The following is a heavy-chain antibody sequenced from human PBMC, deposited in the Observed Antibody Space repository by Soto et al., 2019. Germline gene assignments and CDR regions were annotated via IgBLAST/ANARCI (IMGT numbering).Heavy chain of an antibody. D-gene: IGHD3-22*01. V-gene: IGHV3-7*01. CDR2: IREDGSEK. CDR1: GFTFSSYW. CDR3: ARDDYPYYDDSSGYHFVY. Sequence: PGGSLRLSCAASGFTFSSYWMSWVRQAPGKGLEWVANIREDGSEKHYVDSVKGRFTISRDNAKNSLYLQMNSLRAEDTAVYYCARDDYPYYDDSSGYHFVYWGQGALVTVSS. J-gene: IGHJ4*02.